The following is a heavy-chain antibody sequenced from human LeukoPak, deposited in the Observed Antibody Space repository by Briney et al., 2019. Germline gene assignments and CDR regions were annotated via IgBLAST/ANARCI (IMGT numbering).Heavy chain of an antibody. Sequence: PSETLSLTXTVSGGSISDYYWSWIRQPAGKGLEWIGRVFNSMTTNYNPSLKSRVTMSVDTSKNQFSLKLSSVTAADTAVYYCARTGEAEFDYWGQGTLVTVSS. V-gene: IGHV4-4*07. CDR2: VFNSMTT. D-gene: IGHD1-26*01. CDR1: GGSISDYY. J-gene: IGHJ4*02. CDR3: ARTGEAEFDY.